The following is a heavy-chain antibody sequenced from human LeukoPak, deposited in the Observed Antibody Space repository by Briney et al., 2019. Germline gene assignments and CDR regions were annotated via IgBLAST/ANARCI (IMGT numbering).Heavy chain of an antibody. CDR1: GFTFSSYS. Sequence: PGGSLGLSCAASGFTFSSYSMNWVRQAPGKGLEWVSSISSSSSYIYYADSVKGRFTISRDNAKNSLYLQMNSLRAEDTAVYYCARDLRYCGGGGCLPIPYLDCWGQGTLVTVSS. CDR3: ARDLRYCGGGGCLPIPYLDC. CDR2: ISSSSSYI. D-gene: IGHD2-15*01. J-gene: IGHJ4*02. V-gene: IGHV3-21*01.